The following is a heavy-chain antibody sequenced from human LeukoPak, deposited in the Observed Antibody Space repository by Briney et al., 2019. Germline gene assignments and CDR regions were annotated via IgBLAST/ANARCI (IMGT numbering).Heavy chain of an antibody. CDR2: ISYDGSNK. CDR3: ARCGVGVAAAAANC. V-gene: IGHV3-30-3*01. CDR1: GFTFSSYA. D-gene: IGHD6-13*01. Sequence: PGGSLRLSCAASGFTFSSYAMHWVRQAPGKGLEWVAVISYDGSNKYYADSVKGRFTISRDNPKNTLYLQMNSLRAEDTAVYYCARCGVGVAAAAANCWGQGTLLTVSS. J-gene: IGHJ4*02.